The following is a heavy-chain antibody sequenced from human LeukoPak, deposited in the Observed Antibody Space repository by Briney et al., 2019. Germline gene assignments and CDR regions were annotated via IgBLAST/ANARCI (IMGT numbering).Heavy chain of an antibody. J-gene: IGHJ4*02. D-gene: IGHD6-13*01. CDR2: IGNGAHSI. Sequence: GGSLRLSCAASGFTFSDFYMSWIRQAPGKGLEWVSLIGNGAHSIYYADPVKGRFTISRDNAANSVYLQMNSLRVEDTAVYYCARAVGAAAGYFDYWGQGTLVTVSS. V-gene: IGHV3-11*01. CDR3: ARAVGAAAGYFDY. CDR1: GFTFSDFY.